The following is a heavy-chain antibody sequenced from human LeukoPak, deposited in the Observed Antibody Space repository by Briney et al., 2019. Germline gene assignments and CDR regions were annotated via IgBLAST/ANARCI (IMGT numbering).Heavy chain of an antibody. CDR2: IYYSGST. CDR3: ARGGPVSDYDLLTGPGRDYYYYYYMDV. D-gene: IGHD3-9*01. J-gene: IGHJ6*03. CDR1: GGSISGSSYY. V-gene: IGHV4-39*07. Sequence: SETLSLTCTVSGGSISGSSYYWGWIRQPPGKGLEWIGSIYYSGSTYYNPSLKSRVTISVDTSKNQFSLKLSSVTAADTAVCYCARGGPVSDYDLLTGPGRDYYYYYYMDVWGKGTTVTLSS.